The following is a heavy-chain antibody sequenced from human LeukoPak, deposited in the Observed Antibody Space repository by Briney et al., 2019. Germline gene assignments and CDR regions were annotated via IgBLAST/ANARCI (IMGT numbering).Heavy chain of an antibody. CDR3: ARRAGAYSHPYDY. D-gene: IGHD4/OR15-4a*01. Sequence: PGGSLRLSCTVPGFTVSSNSMSWVRQAPGKGLEWVSFIYSDNTHYYDSVKGRFTISRDNSKNTLYLQMNSLRAEDTAVYYCARRAGAYSHPYDYWGQGTLVTVSS. V-gene: IGHV3-53*01. CDR2: IYSDNT. CDR1: GFTVSSNS. J-gene: IGHJ4*02.